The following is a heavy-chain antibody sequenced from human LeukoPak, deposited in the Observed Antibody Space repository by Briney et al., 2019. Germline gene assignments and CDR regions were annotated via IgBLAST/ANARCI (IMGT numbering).Heavy chain of an antibody. CDR3: ARGPDCSSTSCYYYYMDV. Sequence: ASVKVSCKASGYTFTGYYMHWVRQAPGQGLEWMGWINPNSGGTNYAQKFQGRVTMTRDTSISTAYMELSRPGSDDTAVYYCARGPDCSSTSCYYYYMDVWGKGTTVTVSS. D-gene: IGHD2-2*01. J-gene: IGHJ6*03. CDR1: GYTFTGYY. CDR2: INPNSGGT. V-gene: IGHV1-2*02.